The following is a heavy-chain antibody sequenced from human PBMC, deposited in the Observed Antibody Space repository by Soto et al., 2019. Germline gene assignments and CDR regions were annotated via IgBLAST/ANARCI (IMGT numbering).Heavy chain of an antibody. CDR3: ARGGYSYGTPDAFDL. D-gene: IGHD5-18*01. J-gene: IGHJ3*01. CDR2: IYSGGKT. CDR1: GFTVSSNY. V-gene: IGHV3-53*01. Sequence: QAGGSLRLSCAAYGFTVSSNYMSWVRQAPGKALEWVSVIYSGGKTYYATSVKGRFTTPRDNSKTTLYLQMNSLRAEDTAVYYCARGGYSYGTPDAFDLWGQGKIVTVSS.